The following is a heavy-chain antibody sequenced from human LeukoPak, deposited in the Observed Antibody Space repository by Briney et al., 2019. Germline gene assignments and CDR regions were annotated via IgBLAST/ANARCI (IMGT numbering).Heavy chain of an antibody. CDR2: IRYDGSNK. J-gene: IGHJ4*02. Sequence: GGSLRLSCAASGFTFSSHGMHWVRQAPGKGLEWAAFIRYDGSNKYYADSVKGRFTISRDNSKNTLYLQMNSLRAEDTAVYYCAKDRRIAVAALDYWGQGTLVTVSS. D-gene: IGHD6-19*01. CDR3: AKDRRIAVAALDY. CDR1: GFTFSSHG. V-gene: IGHV3-30*02.